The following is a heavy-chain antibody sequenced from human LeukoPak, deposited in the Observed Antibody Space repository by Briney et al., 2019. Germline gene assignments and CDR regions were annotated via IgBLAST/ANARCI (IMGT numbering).Heavy chain of an antibody. CDR2: INPSGGST. J-gene: IGHJ4*02. V-gene: IGHV1-46*01. D-gene: IGHD3-22*01. CDR1: GYTFTSYY. CDR3: ARDRRDYYASSDYYYPLGY. Sequence: ASVKVSCKASGYTFTSYYMHWVRQAPGQGLEWMGIINPSGGSTSYAQKFQGRVAMTRDTSTSTVYMELSSLRSEDTAVYYCARDRRDYYASSDYYYPLGYWGQGTLVTVSS.